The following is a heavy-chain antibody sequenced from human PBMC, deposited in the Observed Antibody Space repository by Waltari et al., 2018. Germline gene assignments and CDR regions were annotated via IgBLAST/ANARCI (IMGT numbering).Heavy chain of an antibody. CDR1: GYTFTGYY. CDR2: INPNSGGT. D-gene: IGHD6-13*01. J-gene: IGHJ5*02. Sequence: QVQLVQSGAEVKKPGASVKVSCKASGYTFTGYYMHWVRQAPGQGLEWMGRINPNSGGTNDAQKCQGRVTMTRDTSISTAYMELSRLRSDDTAVYYCARNRSPGIAAAGTINWFDPWGQGTLVTVSS. CDR3: ARNRSPGIAAAGTINWFDP. V-gene: IGHV1-2*06.